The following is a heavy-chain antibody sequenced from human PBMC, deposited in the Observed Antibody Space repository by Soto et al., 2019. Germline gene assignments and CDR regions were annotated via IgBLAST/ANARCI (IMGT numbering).Heavy chain of an antibody. CDR2: IYYSGST. D-gene: IGHD3-22*01. V-gene: IGHV4-59*01. CDR1: GGSISSYY. J-gene: IGHJ4*02. CDR3: ARGVTMIAPTD. Sequence: LSLTCTVSGGSISSYYWSWIRQPPGKGLEWIGYIYYSGSTNYNPSLKSRVTISVDTSKNQFSLKLSSVTAADTAVYYCARGVTMIAPTDWGQGTLVTVS.